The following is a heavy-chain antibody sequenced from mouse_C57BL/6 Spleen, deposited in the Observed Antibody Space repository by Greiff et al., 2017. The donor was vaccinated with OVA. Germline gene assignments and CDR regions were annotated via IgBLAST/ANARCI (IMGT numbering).Heavy chain of an antibody. Sequence: QVQLQQPGAELVKPGASVKLSCKASGYTFTSYWITWVKQRPGQGLEWIGDIYPGSGSTNYNEKFKSKATLTVDTSSSTAYMQLSSLTSEDSAVYYCARGFYYDCEEGFADWGQGTLVTVSA. J-gene: IGHJ3*01. CDR2: IYPGSGST. CDR3: ARGFYYDCEEGFAD. D-gene: IGHD2-4*01. V-gene: IGHV1-55*01. CDR1: GYTFTSYW.